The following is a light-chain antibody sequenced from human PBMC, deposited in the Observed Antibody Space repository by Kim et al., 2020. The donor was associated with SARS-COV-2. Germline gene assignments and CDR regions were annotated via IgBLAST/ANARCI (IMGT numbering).Light chain of an antibody. CDR1: KSNIGSHYG. CDR3: QSYDTSLNVVV. J-gene: IGLJ2*01. Sequence: QSVLTQPPSVSGTPGQKVTISCTGNKSNIGSHYGAHRYQQLPGAAPRVLISRNDNRPSGVPDRFSGSKSGTSASLAITGLQADDEADYFCQSYDTSLNVVVFGGGTKVTVL. CDR2: RND. V-gene: IGLV1-40*01.